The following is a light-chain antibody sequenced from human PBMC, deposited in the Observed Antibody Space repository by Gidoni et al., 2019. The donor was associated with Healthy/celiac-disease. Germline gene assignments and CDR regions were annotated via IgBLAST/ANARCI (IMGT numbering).Light chain of an antibody. V-gene: IGKV1-8*01. CDR2: AAS. Sequence: ITCRASQGISSYLAWYQQKPVKAPKLLIYAASTLQSGVPSRFSGSGSGTDFTLTISCLQSEDFATYYCQQYYSYLWTFGQGTKVEIK. J-gene: IGKJ1*01. CDR3: QQYYSYLWT. CDR1: QGISSY.